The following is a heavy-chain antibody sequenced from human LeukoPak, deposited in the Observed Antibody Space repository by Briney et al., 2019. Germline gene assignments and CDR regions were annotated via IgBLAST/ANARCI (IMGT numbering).Heavy chain of an antibody. V-gene: IGHV3-23*01. CDR1: GFTFSSHW. CDR3: AKAGGRYFDYYFYYMDL. Sequence: PGGSLRLSCAASGFTFSSHWMSWVRQAPGKGLEWVSGISGTGGTTHDADSVKGRFTISRDNSKSTVYLQMNSLRAEDTAVYYCAKAGGRYFDYYFYYMDLWGKGTTVIISS. CDR2: ISGTGGTT. J-gene: IGHJ6*03. D-gene: IGHD3-9*01.